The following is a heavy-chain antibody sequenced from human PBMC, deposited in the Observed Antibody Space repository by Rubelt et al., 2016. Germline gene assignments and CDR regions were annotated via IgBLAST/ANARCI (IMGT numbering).Heavy chain of an antibody. CDR2: VDPSGST. CDR1: GASISIFY. V-gene: IGHV4-4*07. J-gene: IGHJ4*02. Sequence: LSLTCTVSGASISIFYWSWIRQSAGQGLEWIGRVDPSGSTNSNPSLKSRVTISVDTSKNQFSLKLSSMTAADTAVYYCARGKEGLGVTMMDYWGQGTLVTVSS. D-gene: IGHD3-22*01. CDR3: ARGKEGLGVTMMDY.